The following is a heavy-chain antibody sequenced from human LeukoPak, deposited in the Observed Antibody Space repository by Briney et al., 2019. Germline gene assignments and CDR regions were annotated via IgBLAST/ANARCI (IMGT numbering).Heavy chain of an antibody. D-gene: IGHD5-24*01. J-gene: IGHJ4*02. CDR3: ARDASRGFDT. Sequence: PGGSLRLSCAPSGFTFSRYWMTWVRQTPEKGLERVASIKDDGRQKYYVDSVKGRFTVSRDNAKNSAYLQMDSLRVEDTALYYCARDASRGFDTWGQGTLVTVSS. CDR2: IKDDGRQK. V-gene: IGHV3-7*01. CDR1: GFTFSRYW.